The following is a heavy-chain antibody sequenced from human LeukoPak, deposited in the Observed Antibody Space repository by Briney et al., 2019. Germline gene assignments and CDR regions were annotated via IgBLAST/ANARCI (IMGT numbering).Heavy chain of an antibody. CDR1: GFSFSSYW. Sequence: GGSLRLSCAASGFSFSSYWMNWVRQAPGKGLEWVANIKRDGSEKYYVDSVKGRFTISRDNAKNSLYLQMNSLRVEDTAVYYCARDLDTRNCYEFAYWGQGTLVTVSS. CDR3: ARDLDTRNCYEFAY. CDR2: IKRDGSEK. J-gene: IGHJ4*02. V-gene: IGHV3-7*04. D-gene: IGHD2-2*01.